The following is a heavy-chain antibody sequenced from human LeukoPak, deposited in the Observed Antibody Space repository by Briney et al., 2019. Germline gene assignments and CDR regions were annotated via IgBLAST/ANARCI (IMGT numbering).Heavy chain of an antibody. J-gene: IGHJ5*02. CDR3: ASRNEPTNWFDP. CDR2: IYYSGST. D-gene: IGHD1-1*01. Sequence: PSETLSLTCTVSGGSISSSSYYWGWIRQPPGKGLEWIGSIYYSGSTYYNPSLKSRVTISVDTSKNQFSLKLSSVTAADTAVYYCASRNEPTNWFDPWGQGNLVTVSS. V-gene: IGHV4-39*01. CDR1: GGSISSSSYY.